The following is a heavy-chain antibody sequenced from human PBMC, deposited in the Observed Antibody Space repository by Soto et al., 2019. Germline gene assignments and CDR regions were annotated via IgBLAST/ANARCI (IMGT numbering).Heavy chain of an antibody. D-gene: IGHD2-21*02. V-gene: IGHV4-30-4*01. J-gene: IGHJ6*02. CDR3: ARDLWGYCGTDCYPLDV. CDR2: IYYSENT. Sequence: PSETLSLTCTVSGVSISSGDYYWSWIRQTPGKGLEWIGYIYYSENTYYNPSLKSRVAISVDTSKNQFSLRLSSVTAADTAVYYCARDLWGYCGTDCYPLDVWGQGTTVTVSS. CDR1: GVSISSGDYY.